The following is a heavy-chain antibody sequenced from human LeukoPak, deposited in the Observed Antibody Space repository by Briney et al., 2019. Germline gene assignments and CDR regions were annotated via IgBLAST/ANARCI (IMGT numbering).Heavy chain of an antibody. CDR2: VNSDESRT. Sequence: PGTSLRLSCAASGFPFSSYGMHWVRQAPGKGLVWVSRVNSDESRTSYVDSVKGRFTISGDNAKNTLYLQMNSLRVEDTAVYYCARDGGLGNNWFDPWGQGALVTVSS. J-gene: IGHJ5*01. D-gene: IGHD3-16*01. CDR3: ARDGGLGNNWFDP. V-gene: IGHV3-74*01. CDR1: GFPFSSYG.